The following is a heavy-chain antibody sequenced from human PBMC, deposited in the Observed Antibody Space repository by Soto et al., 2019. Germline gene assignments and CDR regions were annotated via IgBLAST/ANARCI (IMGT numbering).Heavy chain of an antibody. CDR3: AKDPGYGDYPYYYFDS. J-gene: IGHJ4*02. V-gene: IGHV3-30*18. CDR1: GFTFSSYG. CDR2: ISYDGSNK. D-gene: IGHD4-17*01. Sequence: PGGSLRLSCGASGFTFSSYGMHWVRQAPGKGLEWVAVISYDGSNKYYADSVKGRFTISRDNSKNTLYLQMNSLRAEDTAVYYCAKDPGYGDYPYYYFDSWGQGP.